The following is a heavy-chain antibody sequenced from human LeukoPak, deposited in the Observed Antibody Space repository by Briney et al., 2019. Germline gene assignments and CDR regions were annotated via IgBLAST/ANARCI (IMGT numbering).Heavy chain of an antibody. CDR3: ARESHVERDDF. J-gene: IGHJ4*02. CDR2: INPSGGST. D-gene: IGHD1-1*01. Sequence: ASVKVSCKASGYTFTGYYMHWVRQAPGQGLEWMGIINPSGGSTSYAQKFQGRVTMTRDTSTSTVYMELSSLRSEDTAVYYCARESHVERDDFWGQGTLITVSS. V-gene: IGHV1-46*01. CDR1: GYTFTGYY.